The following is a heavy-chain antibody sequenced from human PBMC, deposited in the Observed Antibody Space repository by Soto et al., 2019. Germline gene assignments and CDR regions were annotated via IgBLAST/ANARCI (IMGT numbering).Heavy chain of an antibody. CDR1: GGSFSGYY. J-gene: IGHJ5*02. V-gene: IGHV4-34*01. Sequence: QVQLQQWGAGLLKPSETLSLTCAVYGGSFSGYYWSWIRQPPGKGLEWIGEINHSGSTNYNPSLKSRVTIPVDTSKNQFSLKLSSVTAANTAVYYCARGAWFGEQTWGQGTLVTVSS. D-gene: IGHD3-10*01. CDR2: INHSGST. CDR3: ARGAWFGEQT.